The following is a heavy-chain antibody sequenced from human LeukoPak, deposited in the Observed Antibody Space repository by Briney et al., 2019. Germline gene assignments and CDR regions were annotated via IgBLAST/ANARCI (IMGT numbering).Heavy chain of an antibody. Sequence: SETLSLTCTVSGGSISSYYWSWIRQPPGKGLEWVGYIYYSGGTNYNPSLKSRVTISVDTSKNQFSLKLSSVTAADTAVYYCARGGATHYYYYYMDVWGKGTTVTISS. J-gene: IGHJ6*03. CDR1: GGSISSYY. CDR2: IYYSGGT. V-gene: IGHV4-59*01. D-gene: IGHD1-26*01. CDR3: ARGGATHYYYYYMDV.